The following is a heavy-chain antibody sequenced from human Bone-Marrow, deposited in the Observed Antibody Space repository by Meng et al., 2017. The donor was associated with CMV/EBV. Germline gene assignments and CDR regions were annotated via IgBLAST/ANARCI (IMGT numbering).Heavy chain of an antibody. CDR2: IYSGGIT. J-gene: IGHJ6*02. Sequence: GGSLRLSCAASGFTVSSNYMSWVRQAPGKGLEWVSIIYSGGITYYADSVKGRFTISRDNSKNTLYLQMNSLRAEDTAVYYCASVPMVRGVILPLVYYGMDVWGQGTTVTVSS. D-gene: IGHD3-10*01. V-gene: IGHV3-53*01. CDR3: ASVPMVRGVILPLVYYGMDV. CDR1: GFTVSSNY.